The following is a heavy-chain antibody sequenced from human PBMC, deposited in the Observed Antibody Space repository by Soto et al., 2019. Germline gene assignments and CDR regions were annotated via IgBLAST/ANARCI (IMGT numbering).Heavy chain of an antibody. D-gene: IGHD2-15*01. V-gene: IGHV2-70*01. CDR3: ARMRALRMPTRTLYYYYYGMDV. J-gene: IGHJ6*02. CDR2: IDWDDDK. CDR1: GFSLSTSGMC. Sequence: SGPTLVNPTQTLTLTCTFSGFSLSTSGMCVSWIRQPPGKALEWLALIDWDDDKYYSTSLKTRLTISKDTSKNQVVLTMTNMDPVGTATYYCARMRALRMPTRTLYYYYYGMDVWGQGTTVTVSS.